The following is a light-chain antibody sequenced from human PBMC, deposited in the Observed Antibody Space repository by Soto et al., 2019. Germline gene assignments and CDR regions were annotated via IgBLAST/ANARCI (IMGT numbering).Light chain of an antibody. Sequence: DIQMTQSPSILSASVGDRVTITCRASQSISGWLAWYQQKPGKAPNLLISDASSLESGVPSRFSGSGSGTEFTLTISGLQPDDFATYYCKQYSSYSSFGQGTKLEIK. J-gene: IGKJ2*01. CDR2: DAS. V-gene: IGKV1-5*01. CDR1: QSISGW. CDR3: KQYSSYSS.